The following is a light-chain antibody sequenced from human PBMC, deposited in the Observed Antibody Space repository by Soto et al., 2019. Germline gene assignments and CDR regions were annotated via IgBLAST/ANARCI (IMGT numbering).Light chain of an antibody. J-gene: IGKJ4*01. CDR2: LGS. V-gene: IGKV2-28*01. Sequence: EIVLTQSPLSLPVTPGEPASISCRSSRNLLHSNGYYYLDWYLQKPGQSPQLLIYLGSNRASGVPDRFSGSGSGTDFTLIISRVEAEDVGVYFCAQGLATPFTFGGGTKVDIK. CDR3: AQGLATPFT. CDR1: RNLLHSNGYYY.